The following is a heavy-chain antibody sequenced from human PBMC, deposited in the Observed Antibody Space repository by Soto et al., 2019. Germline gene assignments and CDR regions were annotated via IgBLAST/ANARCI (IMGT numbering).Heavy chain of an antibody. CDR2: IYYSGST. CDR3: AGGILGYCSSTSCYFI. J-gene: IGHJ4*02. CDR1: GGSISSGGYY. Sequence: SETRSLTCTVSGGSISSGGYYWSWIRQHPGKGLEWIGYIYYSGSTYYNPSLKSRVTISVDTSKNQFSLKLSSVTAADTAVYYCAGGILGYCSSTSCYFIWGQGTLVTVSS. V-gene: IGHV4-31*03. D-gene: IGHD2-2*01.